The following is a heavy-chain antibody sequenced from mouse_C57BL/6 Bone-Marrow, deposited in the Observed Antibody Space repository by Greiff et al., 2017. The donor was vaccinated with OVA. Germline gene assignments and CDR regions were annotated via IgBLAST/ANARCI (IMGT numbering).Heavy chain of an antibody. V-gene: IGHV5-9*01. CDR2: ISGGGGNT. J-gene: IGHJ4*01. CDR1: GFTFSSYP. CDR3: ARRGYDYDGGYYAMDY. Sequence: EVKLVESGGGLVKPGGSLKLSCAASGFTFSSYPMSWVRQTPEKRLEWVATISGGGGNTYYPDSVKGRFTIYSDNAKNTLYLQMSSLRSEDTALYYCARRGYDYDGGYYAMDYWGQGTSVTVSS. D-gene: IGHD2-4*01.